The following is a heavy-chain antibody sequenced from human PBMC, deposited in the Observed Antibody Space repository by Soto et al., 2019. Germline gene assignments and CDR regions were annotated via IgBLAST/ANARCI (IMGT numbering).Heavy chain of an antibody. D-gene: IGHD6-19*01. Sequence: SAKACCKDSGDTFASSGISWVRQSPGQGLERMGWISAYNGNTNYAQKLQGRVTMTTDTSTSTAYMELRSLRSDDTAVYYCARRKAVAGTRSAFDIWGQGTMVTVSS. CDR3: ARRKAVAGTRSAFDI. J-gene: IGHJ3*02. V-gene: IGHV1-18*01. CDR1: GDTFASSG. CDR2: ISAYNGNT.